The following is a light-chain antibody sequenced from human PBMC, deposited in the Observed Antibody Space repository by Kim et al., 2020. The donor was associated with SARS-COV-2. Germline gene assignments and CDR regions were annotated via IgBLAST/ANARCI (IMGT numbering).Light chain of an antibody. CDR2: GAS. CDR1: QSVSSSY. Sequence: LSPGERATLSCRASQSVSSSYLAWYQQKPGQAPRLLIYGASSMATGIPDRFNGSGSGTDFTLTISRLEPEDFAVYYCQQYGSSPYTFGQGTKLEI. J-gene: IGKJ2*01. V-gene: IGKV3-20*01. CDR3: QQYGSSPYT.